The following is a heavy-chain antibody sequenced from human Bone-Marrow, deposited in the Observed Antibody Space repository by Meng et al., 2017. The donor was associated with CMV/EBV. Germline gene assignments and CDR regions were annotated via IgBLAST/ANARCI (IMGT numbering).Heavy chain of an antibody. CDR3: ARVAAAGRGMDV. Sequence: SETLSLTCTVSGYSISSGYYWGWIRQPPGKGLEWIGSIYHSGNSYYNPSLKSRVTISVDTSKNQFSLKLRSVTAADTAVYYCARVAAAGRGMDVWGQGTTVTGSS. CDR2: IYHSGNS. J-gene: IGHJ6*01. D-gene: IGHD6-13*01. V-gene: IGHV4-38-2*02. CDR1: GYSISSGYY.